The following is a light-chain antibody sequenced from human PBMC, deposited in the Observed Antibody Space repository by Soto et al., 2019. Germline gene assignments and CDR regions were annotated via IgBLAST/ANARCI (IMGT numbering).Light chain of an antibody. V-gene: IGKV4-1*01. CDR1: QSVLFNSDNKNY. Sequence: DIVMTQSPDSLAVSLGARATIRCKSSQSVLFNSDNKNYLSWYQQKPGQPPKLLIYWASIRESGVPDRFSGSGSGTDFTLTISSLQAEDVAFYYCQQYYSTPLTFGGGTKVEI. CDR2: WAS. J-gene: IGKJ4*01. CDR3: QQYYSTPLT.